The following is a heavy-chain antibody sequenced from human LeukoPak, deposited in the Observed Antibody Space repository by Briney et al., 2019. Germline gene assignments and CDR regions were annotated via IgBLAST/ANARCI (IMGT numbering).Heavy chain of an antibody. J-gene: IGHJ4*02. CDR3: ARDYCSGGSCYSGY. D-gene: IGHD2-15*01. V-gene: IGHV7-4-1*02. Sequence: ASVKVSCKASGYTFTSYAMNWVRQAPGQGLEWMGWINTNTGNPTYAQGFTGRFVISLDTSVSTAYLQISSLKAEDTAVYYCARDYCSGGSCYSGYWGQGTLVTVSS. CDR2: INTNTGNP. CDR1: GYTFTSYA.